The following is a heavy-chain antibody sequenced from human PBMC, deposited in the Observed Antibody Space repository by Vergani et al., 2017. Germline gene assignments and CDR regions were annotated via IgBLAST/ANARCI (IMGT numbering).Heavy chain of an antibody. Sequence: QVQLVQSGAAVKKPGASAKVSCTASGYIFKNYYMHWLRLAPGQGFQWMGVVNFVTGAATSPQKFEGRITMPRDTSTATFYMDLSSLKYEDTAIYYCARYIGYCTSGSCRPYYFDLWGQGTLVTVSS. V-gene: IGHV1-46*02. D-gene: IGHD2-15*01. CDR3: ARYIGYCTSGSCRPYYFDL. CDR2: VNFVTGAA. J-gene: IGHJ4*02. CDR1: GYIFKNYY.